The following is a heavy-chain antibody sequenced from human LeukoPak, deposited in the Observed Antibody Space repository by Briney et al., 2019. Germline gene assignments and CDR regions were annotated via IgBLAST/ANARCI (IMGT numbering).Heavy chain of an antibody. Sequence: GGSLRLSCAASGFTFSDYYMSWIRQAPGKGLECVSLISGSGGSTYYADSVKGRFTISRDNSKNTLYLQMNTLRTDDTAVYYCVTSKGAGYFDYWGQGTLVTVSS. CDR2: ISGSGGST. J-gene: IGHJ4*02. CDR1: GFTFSDYY. V-gene: IGHV3-11*04. CDR3: VTSKGAGYFDY. D-gene: IGHD6-19*01.